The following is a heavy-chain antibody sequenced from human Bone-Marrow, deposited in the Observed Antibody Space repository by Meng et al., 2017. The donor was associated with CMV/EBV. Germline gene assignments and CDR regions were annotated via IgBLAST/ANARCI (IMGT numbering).Heavy chain of an antibody. Sequence: AVGLKKPGSTVKVPGQASGGTLRRYAISLVRQAPGQGLEWMGGIIPIFGTANYAQKFQGRVTITADESTSTAYMELSSLRSEDTAVYYCAWGGRWYRFDYWGQGTLVTVSS. V-gene: IGHV1-69*01. D-gene: IGHD3-16*01. CDR2: IIPIFGTA. CDR1: GGTLRRYA. J-gene: IGHJ4*02. CDR3: AWGGRWYRFDY.